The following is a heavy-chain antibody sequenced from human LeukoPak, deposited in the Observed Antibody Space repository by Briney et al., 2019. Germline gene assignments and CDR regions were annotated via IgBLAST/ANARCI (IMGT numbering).Heavy chain of an antibody. V-gene: IGHV1-2*02. J-gene: IGHJ4*02. D-gene: IGHD5-18*01. CDR1: GYTFTSYY. CDR3: AGRPDTAMVPIFDY. CDR2: INPSSGGT. Sequence: ASVKVSCKASGYTFTSYYIHWVRQAPGQGLEWMGWINPSSGGTNYAQKFQGRVTMTGDTSISTAYLEVSRLSFDDTAVYFCAGRPDTAMVPIFDYWGQGTLVTISS.